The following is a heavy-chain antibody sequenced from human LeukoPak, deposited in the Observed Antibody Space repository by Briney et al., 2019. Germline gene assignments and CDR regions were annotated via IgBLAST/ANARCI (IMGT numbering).Heavy chain of an antibody. CDR1: GGSIRSYY. V-gene: IGHV4-59*08. Sequence: SETLSLTCTVSGGSIRSYYWSWIRQPPGKGLEWIGYIYYSGSTNYNPSLKSRVTISVDTSKNQFSLKLSSVTAADTAVYYCARSNPYYRTFDYWGQGTLVTVSS. CDR3: ARSNPYYRTFDY. CDR2: IYYSGST. J-gene: IGHJ4*02. D-gene: IGHD4-11*01.